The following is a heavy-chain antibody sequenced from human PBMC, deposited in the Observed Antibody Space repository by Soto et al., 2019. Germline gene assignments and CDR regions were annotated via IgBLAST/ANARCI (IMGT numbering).Heavy chain of an antibody. V-gene: IGHV1-18*01. CDR1: VYTFTSYG. D-gene: IGHD1-1*01. Sequence: QVHLVQSGAEVKKPGASVKVSCKASVYTFTSYGITWVRQAPGQGLEWMGWISAHNGNTDYAQKLQGRVIVTRDTSTSTAYMELRILISDDTAVYYCARGRYGDYWGQGALVTVSS. J-gene: IGHJ4*02. CDR3: ARGRYGDY. CDR2: ISAHNGNT.